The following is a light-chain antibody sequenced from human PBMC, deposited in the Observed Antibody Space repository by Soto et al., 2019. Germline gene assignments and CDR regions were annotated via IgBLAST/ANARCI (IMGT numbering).Light chain of an antibody. CDR1: QIVLSRSSNKNH. J-gene: IGKJ4*01. V-gene: IGKV4-1*01. Sequence: DIVMTQSPDSLAVSLGERATINCKSRQIVLSRSSNKNHLAWYQKKPGQPPKLLIYWASTREPGVPDRFRGSGSGTDFTLTISRLEPEDFAVYYCQQYGSSPRTFGGGTKVDIK. CDR3: QQYGSSPRT. CDR2: WAS.